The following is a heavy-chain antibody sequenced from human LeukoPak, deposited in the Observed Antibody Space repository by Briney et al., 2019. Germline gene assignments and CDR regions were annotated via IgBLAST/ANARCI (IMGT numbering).Heavy chain of an antibody. J-gene: IGHJ6*03. V-gene: IGHV3-23*01. CDR2: IADNGAT. CDR3: AKVGVELHYYYYMDV. D-gene: IGHD3-3*01. CDR1: GFTFSSYS. Sequence: PGGSLRLSCAASGFTFSSYSMNWVRQAAGKGPEWVSGIADNGATYYADSVKGRFIISRDNSKNTLFLQMDSLRAEDTAIYYCAKVGVELHYYYYMDVWGKGTTVAVSS.